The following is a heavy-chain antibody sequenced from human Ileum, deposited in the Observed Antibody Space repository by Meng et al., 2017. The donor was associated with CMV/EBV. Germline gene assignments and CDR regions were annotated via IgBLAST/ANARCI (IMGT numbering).Heavy chain of an antibody. Sequence: GESLKISCAASGFTFSTYVMSWVRQAPGKGLEWVSAITSSGDTTYYPDSVRGRFFISRDNSKNTLYLQMNSLRAEDTALYFCVKGGWLDYWGQGTLVTVSS. J-gene: IGHJ4*02. CDR1: GFTFSTYV. CDR2: ITSSGDTT. V-gene: IGHV3-23*01. CDR3: VKGGWLDY. D-gene: IGHD6-19*01.